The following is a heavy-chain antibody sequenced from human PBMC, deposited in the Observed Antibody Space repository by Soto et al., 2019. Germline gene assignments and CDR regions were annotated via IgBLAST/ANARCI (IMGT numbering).Heavy chain of an antibody. CDR1: GGSISSGGYS. V-gene: IGHV4-30-2*01. J-gene: IGHJ6*02. Sequence: QLQLQESGSGLVKPSQTLSLTCAVSGGSISSGGYSWSWIRQPPGKGLEWIGYIYHSGSTYYNPSLHRRVTISVDRSKNQSPLKLSSVPAANTALDDCARVPGRGLSHYDGIDVWGQGTTVTVPS. CDR2: IYHSGST. D-gene: IGHD2-15*01. CDR3: ARVPGRGLSHYDGIDV.